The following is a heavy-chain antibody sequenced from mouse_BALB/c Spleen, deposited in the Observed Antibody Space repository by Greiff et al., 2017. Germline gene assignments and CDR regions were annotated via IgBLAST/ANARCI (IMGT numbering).Heavy chain of an antibody. Sequence: EVQLVESGGGLVKPGGSLKLSCAASGFTFSDYYMYWVRQTPEKRLEWVATISDGGSYTYYPDSVKGRFTISRDNAKNNLYLQMSSLKSEDTAMYYCARDYYGSSSYFDYWGQGTTLTVSS. CDR2: ISDGGSYT. CDR3: ARDYYGSSSYFDY. V-gene: IGHV5-4*02. J-gene: IGHJ2*01. CDR1: GFTFSDYY. D-gene: IGHD1-1*01.